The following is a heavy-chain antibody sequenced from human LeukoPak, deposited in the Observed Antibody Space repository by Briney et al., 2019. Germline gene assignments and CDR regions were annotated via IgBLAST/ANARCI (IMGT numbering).Heavy chain of an antibody. CDR3: AKDLTKYYYGSGSYPVFDY. CDR1: GFTFSSYA. J-gene: IGHJ4*02. CDR2: ISGSGGST. V-gene: IGHV3-23*01. D-gene: IGHD3-10*01. Sequence: GGSLRLSCVASGFTFSSYAMSWVRQAPGKGLEWVSAISGSGGSTYYADSVKGRFTISRDNSKNTLYLQMNSLRAEDTAVYYCAKDLTKYYYGSGSYPVFDYWGQGTLVTVSS.